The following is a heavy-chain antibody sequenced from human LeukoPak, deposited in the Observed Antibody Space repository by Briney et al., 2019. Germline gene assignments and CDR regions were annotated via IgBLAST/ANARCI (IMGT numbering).Heavy chain of an antibody. CDR3: ARVGRGDHTWGSYSCDH. CDR1: GDSFSSYH. D-gene: IGHD3-16*01. CDR2: ISSSGST. Sequence: SETLSLTCTVSVSGDSFSSYHWSWLRQPPGKGLEWIGYISSSGSTSYNTSLKSRVTISVDTSKNQFSLKLSSVTAADTAVYHCARVGRGDHTWGSYSCDHWGQGTLVSVSS. J-gene: IGHJ1*01. V-gene: IGHV4-59*01.